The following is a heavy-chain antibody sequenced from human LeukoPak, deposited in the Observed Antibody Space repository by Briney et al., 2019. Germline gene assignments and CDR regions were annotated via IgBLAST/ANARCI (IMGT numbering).Heavy chain of an antibody. CDR1: GGSISSSSYY. D-gene: IGHD1-7*01. J-gene: IGHJ4*02. Sequence: SETLSLTCTVSGGSISSSSYYWGWIRQPPGKGLEWIGSIYYSGSTYYNPSLKSRVTISVDTSKNQFSLKLSSVTAADTAVYYCARSPDNWNYGYFDYWGQGTLVTVSS. CDR3: ARSPDNWNYGYFDY. CDR2: IYYSGST. V-gene: IGHV4-39*01.